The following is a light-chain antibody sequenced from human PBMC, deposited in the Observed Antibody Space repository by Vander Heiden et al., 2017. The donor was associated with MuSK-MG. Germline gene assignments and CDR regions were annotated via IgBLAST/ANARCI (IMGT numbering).Light chain of an antibody. CDR2: DAS. CDR1: QSVDTY. CDR3: QQRAYWPLT. J-gene: IGKJ4*01. Sequence: EIVLTQSPATLSLSPGERATLSCRASQSVDTYLAWFQPTPGQAPRLLIYDASTRASGTPARFSGRGSGTDFTLTISSLEPEDFAVFYCQQRAYWPLTFGGGTKVE. V-gene: IGKV3-11*01.